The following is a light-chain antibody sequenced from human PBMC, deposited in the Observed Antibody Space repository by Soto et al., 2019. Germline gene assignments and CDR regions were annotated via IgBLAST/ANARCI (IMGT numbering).Light chain of an antibody. CDR3: QRYNSNSRT. Sequence: DIQMTQSPSTLSASVGDRVTITCRASQNVDNWVAWYQQKPGKAPKFLIYDASNLESGVPSRFSGRGCGSEFTRTISSLQPDDLATYYCQRYNSNSRTFGQGTRV. J-gene: IGKJ1*01. V-gene: IGKV1-5*01. CDR2: DAS. CDR1: QNVDNW.